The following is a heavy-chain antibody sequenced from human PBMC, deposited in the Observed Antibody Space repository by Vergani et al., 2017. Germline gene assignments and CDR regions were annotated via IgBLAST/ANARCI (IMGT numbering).Heavy chain of an antibody. V-gene: IGHV3-30*18. D-gene: IGHD3-10*01. CDR1: GFTFSSYG. J-gene: IGHJ6*02. Sequence: QVQLVESGGGVVQPGRSLRLSCAASGFTFSSYGMHWVRQAPGKGLEWVAVISYDGSNKYYADSVKGRFTISRDNSKNTLYLQMNSLRAEDTAVYYCAKEVVRGVLYYYGMDVWGQGTTVTVSS. CDR2: ISYDGSNK. CDR3: AKEVVRGVLYYYGMDV.